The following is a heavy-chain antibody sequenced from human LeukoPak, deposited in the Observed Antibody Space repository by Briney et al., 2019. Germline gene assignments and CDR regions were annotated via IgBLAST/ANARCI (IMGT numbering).Heavy chain of an antibody. CDR1: GYTFTGYY. V-gene: IGHV1-2*02. CDR3: ARDLEGYHYGSGNYPQ. J-gene: IGHJ4*02. D-gene: IGHD3-10*01. Sequence: ASMKLSCKASGYTFTGYYIHWLRQAPGQGLEWMGFINPNSGGTNYAQKFQGRVTMNRNTSISTAYMELSSLTSDDTAVYYCARDLEGYHYGSGNYPQWGQGTLITVSS. CDR2: INPNSGGT.